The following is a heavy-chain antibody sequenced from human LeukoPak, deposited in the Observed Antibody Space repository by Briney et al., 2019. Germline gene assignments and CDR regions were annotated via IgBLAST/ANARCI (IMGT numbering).Heavy chain of an antibody. Sequence: ASVKVSCKASGYTFTSYYMHWVRQAPGQGPEWMGWINPSSGGTDYAQKFQGRVVMTRDTSINTVYMELGSLTSNDSAVYYCMRDWVDYRDDYWGQGTLVTVSS. D-gene: IGHD4-11*01. CDR2: INPSSGGT. J-gene: IGHJ4*02. CDR3: MRDWVDYRDDY. CDR1: GYTFTSYY. V-gene: IGHV1-2*02.